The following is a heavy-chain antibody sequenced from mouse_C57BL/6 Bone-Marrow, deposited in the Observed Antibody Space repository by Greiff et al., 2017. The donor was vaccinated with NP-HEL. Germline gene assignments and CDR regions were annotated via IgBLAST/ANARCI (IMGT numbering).Heavy chain of an antibody. V-gene: IGHV1-81*01. J-gene: IGHJ2*01. Sequence: VQLQESGAELARPGASVKLSCKASGYTFTSYGISWVKQRTGQGLEWIGEIYPRSGNTYYNEKFKGKATLTADKSSSTAYMELRSLTSEDSAVYVCARYGGGSYVGDYWGQGTTLTVSS. CDR1: GYTFTSYG. CDR2: IYPRSGNT. CDR3: ARYGGGSYVGDY. D-gene: IGHD1-1*02.